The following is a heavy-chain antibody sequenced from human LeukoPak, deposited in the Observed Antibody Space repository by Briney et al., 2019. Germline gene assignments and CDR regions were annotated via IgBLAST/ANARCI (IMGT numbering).Heavy chain of an antibody. CDR2: IYYSGST. D-gene: IGHD2-2*01. V-gene: IGHV4-59*01. J-gene: IGHJ4*02. CDR1: GGSISSYY. Sequence: SSETLSLTCTVSGGSISSYYWSWIRQPPGKGLEWIGYIYYSGSTNYNPSLKSRVTISVDTSKNQFSLKLSSVTAADTAVYYCAGGTTSFQYYFDYWGQGTLVTVSS. CDR3: AGGTTSFQYYFDY.